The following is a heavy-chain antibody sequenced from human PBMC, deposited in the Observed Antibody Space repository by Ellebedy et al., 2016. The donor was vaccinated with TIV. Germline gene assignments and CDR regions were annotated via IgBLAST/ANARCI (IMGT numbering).Heavy chain of an antibody. J-gene: IGHJ4*02. CDR2: VFHTGSA. D-gene: IGHD3-3*01. V-gene: IGHV4-59*08. CDR3: ARHHSEWPYFDR. Sequence: SETLSLTCTVSGASMGTSYWSWIRQSPGKGLEWIGYVFHTGSANYNPSLRSRVTISLDTSKNQFSLRLTSLTVADAAIYYCARHHSEWPYFDRWGQGSLVTVSS. CDR1: GASMGTSY.